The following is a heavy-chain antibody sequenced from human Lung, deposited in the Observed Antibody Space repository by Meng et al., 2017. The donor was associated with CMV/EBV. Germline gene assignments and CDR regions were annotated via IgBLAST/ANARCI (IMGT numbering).Heavy chain of an antibody. CDR3: VHRTTKNQRNYYFDY. J-gene: IGHJ4*02. CDR1: EFALDISGVA. V-gene: IGHV2-5*01. Sequence: SGPXLVXPTQTLTLTCTFSEFALDISGVAVGWVRHPPGKTLEWLALFYWNDEKHYSPSLRNRLTIPKDTSKNQVVLSMTNMDPADTATYYCVHRTTKNQRNYYFDYXGQGXLVTVSS. CDR2: FYWNDEK. D-gene: IGHD1-7*01.